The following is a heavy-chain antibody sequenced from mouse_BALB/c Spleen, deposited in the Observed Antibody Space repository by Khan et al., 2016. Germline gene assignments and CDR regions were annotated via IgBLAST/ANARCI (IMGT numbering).Heavy chain of an antibody. CDR2: INTETGEP. J-gene: IGHJ3*01. V-gene: IGHV9-2-1*01. Sequence: QIQLVQSGPELKKPGETVKISCKASGYTFTDYSIHWVKQAPGKGLKWMGWINTETGEPTYADDFKGRFAFSLETSASTAYLQINNLKNEDTATYFCAPVPAYWCQGTLVTVSA. CDR1: GYTFTDYS. CDR3: APVPAY.